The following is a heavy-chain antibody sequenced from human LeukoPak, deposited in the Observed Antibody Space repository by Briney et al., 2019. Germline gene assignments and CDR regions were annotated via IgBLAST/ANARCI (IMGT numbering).Heavy chain of an antibody. CDR3: VRDPNDSVSDGNFDH. Sequence: GGSLRLSCVGSGFTFRSYEMNWVRQAPGKGLEWVSYIGSGGSNMRYADSVKGRFTTSRDDAKNSLYLQMNSLRAEDTAVYYCVRDPNDSVSDGNFDHWGQGTLVTVSS. V-gene: IGHV3-48*03. J-gene: IGHJ4*02. CDR1: GFTFRSYE. CDR2: IGSGGSNM. D-gene: IGHD4-11*01.